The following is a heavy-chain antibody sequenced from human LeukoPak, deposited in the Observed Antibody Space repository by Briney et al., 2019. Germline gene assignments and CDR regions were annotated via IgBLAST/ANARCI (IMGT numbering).Heavy chain of an antibody. CDR1: GFTFSSYA. Sequence: PGGSLRLSCAASGFTFSSYAMSWVRQAPGKGLEWVSAISGSGGSTYYADSVKGRFTISRDNSKNTLYLQMNSLRAGDTAVYYCAKDLLNYYGSGSYYNPTPFDYWGQGTLVTVSS. CDR3: AKDLLNYYGSGSYYNPTPFDY. CDR2: ISGSGGST. V-gene: IGHV3-23*01. D-gene: IGHD3-10*01. J-gene: IGHJ4*02.